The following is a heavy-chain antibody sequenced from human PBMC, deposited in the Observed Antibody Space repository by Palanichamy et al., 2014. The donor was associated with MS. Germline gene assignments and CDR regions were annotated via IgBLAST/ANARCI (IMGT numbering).Heavy chain of an antibody. V-gene: IGHV3-23*01. CDR3: AKHGWGNFFDY. CDR2: FSGTDGST. Sequence: GGSLRLSCAASGFTFSIYAMSWVRQAPGKGLEGVSAFSGTDGSTYYADSVKGRFTISRDNSKNTLYLQMNSLRAEDTAVFYCAKHGWGNFFDYWGQGTLVTVSS. CDR1: GFTFSIYA. J-gene: IGHJ4*02. D-gene: IGHD7-27*01.